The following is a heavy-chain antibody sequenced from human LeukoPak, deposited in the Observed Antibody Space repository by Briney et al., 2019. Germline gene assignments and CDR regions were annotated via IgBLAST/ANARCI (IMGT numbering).Heavy chain of an antibody. CDR2: INRDGSWT. Sequence: GGSLRLSCAASGNYWMHWVRQAPGKGLVWVSHINRDGSWTSYADSVKGRFTISKDNAKNTVYLQMNNLRAEDTAVYYCVSFYEAYWGRGTLVTVSS. CDR1: GNYW. J-gene: IGHJ4*02. D-gene: IGHD2/OR15-2a*01. V-gene: IGHV3-74*01. CDR3: VSFYEAY.